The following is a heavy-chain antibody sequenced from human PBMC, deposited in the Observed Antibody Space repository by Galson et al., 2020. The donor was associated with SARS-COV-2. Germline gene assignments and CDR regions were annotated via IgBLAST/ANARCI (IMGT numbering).Heavy chain of an antibody. CDR2: IYHSGST. J-gene: IGHJ4*02. CDR1: GGSISSSNW. CDR3: AGNVLRYFDWLSSSDY. D-gene: IGHD3-9*01. V-gene: IGHV4-4*02. Sequence: SETLSLTCAVSGGSISSSNWWSWVRQPPGKGLEWIGEIYHSGSTNYNPSLKSRVTISVDKSKNQFSLKLSSVTAADTAVYYCAGNVLRYFDWLSSSDYWGQGTLVTVSA.